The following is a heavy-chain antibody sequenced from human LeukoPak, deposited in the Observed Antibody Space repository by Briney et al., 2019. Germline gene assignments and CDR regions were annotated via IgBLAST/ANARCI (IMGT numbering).Heavy chain of an antibody. Sequence: PGGSLRLSCAASGSIFSSYAMSWVRQAPGKGLEWVAYIGHDGRNKYYADSVKGRFAISRDGSKNTLYLQMNSLRAEDTAVYYCARDVRIYYYDSSPDYWGQGALVTVSS. CDR2: IGHDGRNK. J-gene: IGHJ4*02. D-gene: IGHD3-22*01. CDR3: ARDVRIYYYDSSPDY. V-gene: IGHV3-30*02. CDR1: GSIFSSYA.